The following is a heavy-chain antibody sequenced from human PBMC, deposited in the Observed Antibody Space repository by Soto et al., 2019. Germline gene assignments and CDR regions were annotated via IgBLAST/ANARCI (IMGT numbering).Heavy chain of an antibody. D-gene: IGHD4-4*01. CDR3: ARDRTTENWFDP. CDR2: IYYTGST. J-gene: IGHJ5*02. V-gene: IGHV4-30-4*01. Sequence: SETLSLACSFGGGCITRGEYYLSRIRQPPGKGLEWIGYIYYTGSTYYNPSLKSRVTMSVDTSKNQFSLKLSSVTAADTAVYFCARDRTTENWFDPWGQRTLVTVSS. CDR1: GGCITRGEYY.